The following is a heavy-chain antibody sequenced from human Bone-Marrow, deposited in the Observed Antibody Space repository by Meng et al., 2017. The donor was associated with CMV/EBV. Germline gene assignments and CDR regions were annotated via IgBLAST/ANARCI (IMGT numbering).Heavy chain of an antibody. CDR3: TRVWFGDGGYGMDV. J-gene: IGHJ6*02. Sequence: GESLKISCAGCGFTFTKYDMHWVRQAAGKGLEWVGRIRSKANSYATAYAASVKGRFTISRDDSKNTAYLQMNSLKTEDTAVYYCTRVWFGDGGYGMDVWGQGTTVTVSS. D-gene: IGHD3-10*01. CDR2: IRSKANSYAT. CDR1: GFTFTKYD. V-gene: IGHV3-73*01.